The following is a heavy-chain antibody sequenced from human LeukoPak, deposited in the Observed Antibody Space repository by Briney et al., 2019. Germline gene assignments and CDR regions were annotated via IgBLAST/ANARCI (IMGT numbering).Heavy chain of an antibody. V-gene: IGHV4-59*01. CDR2: IHYSGRA. Sequence: SEALSLTCTVSGGSISGYYWTWVRQPPGKGLEWIGQIHYSGRADYNPSLKSRITISVDTSKNQFSLKLSSVTAADTAVYYCARGIGGSPPDYWGQGTLVTVSS. D-gene: IGHD2-15*01. CDR3: ARGIGGSPPDY. J-gene: IGHJ4*02. CDR1: GGSISGYY.